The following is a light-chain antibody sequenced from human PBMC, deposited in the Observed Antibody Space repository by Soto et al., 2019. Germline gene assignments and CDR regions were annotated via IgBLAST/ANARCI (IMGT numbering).Light chain of an antibody. V-gene: IGKV3D-20*02. CDR3: QQRNIWPPVT. CDR1: QTVSGNS. CDR2: XVX. J-gene: IGKJ5*01. Sequence: EIVLTQSPGTLSLSPGERATLSCRASQTVSGNSLAWYQQKPGQXXXIXXXXVXPRPTGTHDRLSRSGSGKEFTLTISSLEPEDSAVYYCQQRNIWPPVTFGQGTRLEIK.